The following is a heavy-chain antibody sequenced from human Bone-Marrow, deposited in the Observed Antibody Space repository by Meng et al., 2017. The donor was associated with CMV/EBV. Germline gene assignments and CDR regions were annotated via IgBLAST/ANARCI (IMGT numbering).Heavy chain of an antibody. D-gene: IGHD5-18*01. V-gene: IGHV3-30-3*01. CDR1: GFTFSSYA. CDR3: ARLNSGYSYEFDY. Sequence: GGSLRLSCAASGFTFSSYAMHWVRQAPGKGLEWVAVISYDGSNKYYADSVKGRFTISRDNSKNTLYLQMNSLRAEDTAVYYCARLNSGYSYEFDYWGQGTLVTVSS. CDR2: ISYDGSNK. J-gene: IGHJ4*02.